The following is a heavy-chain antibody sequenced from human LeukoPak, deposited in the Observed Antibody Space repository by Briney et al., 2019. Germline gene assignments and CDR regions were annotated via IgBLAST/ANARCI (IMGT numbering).Heavy chain of an antibody. J-gene: IGHJ4*02. V-gene: IGHV4-4*07. CDR2: IYTSGST. D-gene: IGHD2/OR15-2a*01. CDR3: AKDQGSGSYYFQPYYFDD. Sequence: SETLSLTCTVSGNSFGDYYWSWIRQPAGKGLEWIGRIYTSGSTTYNPSLKSRVTMSVDTSKSQFSLKLSSVTAADTAVYYCAKDQGSGSYYFQPYYFDDWGQGTLVTVSS. CDR1: GNSFGDYY.